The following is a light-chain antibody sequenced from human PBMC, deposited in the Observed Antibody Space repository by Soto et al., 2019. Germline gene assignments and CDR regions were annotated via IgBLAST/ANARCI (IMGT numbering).Light chain of an antibody. J-gene: IGKJ3*01. CDR2: VAS. CDR3: LRHDSYPRT. V-gene: IGKV1-17*01. Sequence: DTQMTQSPSSLSASVGDRVTITCRAIQGIGNDLGWYQQKPGKAPKRLIYVASSWQSGVPSRFSGSGSGTEFTLSVRSLQPEDSPTYYCLRHDSYPRTLGPGTTVAI. CDR1: QGIGND.